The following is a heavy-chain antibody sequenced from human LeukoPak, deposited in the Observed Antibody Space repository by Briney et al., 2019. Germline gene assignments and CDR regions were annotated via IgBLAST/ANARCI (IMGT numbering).Heavy chain of an antibody. CDR1: GFTFSSYW. J-gene: IGHJ4*02. Sequence: GGPLRLSCAASGFTFSSYWMSWVRQAPGKGLEWVANIKQDGSEKYYVDSVKGRFTISRDNAKNSLYLQMNSLRAEDTAVYYCARVKSPGGATAFFVPDLHIDYWGQGTLVTVSS. CDR2: IKQDGSEK. CDR3: ARVKSPGGATAFFVPDLHIDY. V-gene: IGHV3-7*01. D-gene: IGHD2-21*02.